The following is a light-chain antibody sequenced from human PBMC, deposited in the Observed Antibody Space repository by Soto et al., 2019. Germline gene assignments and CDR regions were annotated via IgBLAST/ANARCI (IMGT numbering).Light chain of an antibody. Sequence: QSALTQPRSVSGSPGQSITISCSGTRNDVGGYNYVSWYQQHPGTAPKLKIYDVIKRPSGVPDRFSGSKSGTTASLTVSGLQAEDEADYYCCAYAGNYSWVFGGGTQLTVL. CDR2: DVI. CDR3: CAYAGNYSWV. V-gene: IGLV2-11*01. J-gene: IGLJ2*01. CDR1: RNDVGGYNY.